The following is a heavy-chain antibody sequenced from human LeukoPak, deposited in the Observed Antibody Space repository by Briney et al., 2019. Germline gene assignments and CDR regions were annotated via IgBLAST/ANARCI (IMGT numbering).Heavy chain of an antibody. V-gene: IGHV1-69*01. CDR2: IIPIFGTA. CDR1: GGTFSSYA. D-gene: IGHD2-2*01. Sequence: SVKVSCKAPGGTFSSYAISWVRQAPGQGLEWMGGIIPIFGTANYAQKFQGRVTITADESTSTAYMELSSLRSEDTAVYYCARDSNQYAVVPAAAVSYFDYWGQGTLVTVSS. CDR3: ARDSNQYAVVPAAAVSYFDY. J-gene: IGHJ4*02.